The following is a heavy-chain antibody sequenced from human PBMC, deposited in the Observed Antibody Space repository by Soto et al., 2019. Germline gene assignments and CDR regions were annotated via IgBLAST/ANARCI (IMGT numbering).Heavy chain of an antibody. Sequence: QVQLVESGGGVVQPGRSLRLSCAAYGFTFSSYAMHWVRQAPGKGLEWVAVISYDGSNKYYADSVKGRFTISRDNSKNTLYLQMNSLRAEDTAVYYCARGLAVYYYYGMDVWGQGTTVTVSS. J-gene: IGHJ6*02. CDR1: GFTFSSYA. D-gene: IGHD6-19*01. V-gene: IGHV3-30-3*01. CDR2: ISYDGSNK. CDR3: ARGLAVYYYYGMDV.